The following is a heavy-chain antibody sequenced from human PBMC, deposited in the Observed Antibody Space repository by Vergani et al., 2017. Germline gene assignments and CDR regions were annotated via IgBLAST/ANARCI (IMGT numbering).Heavy chain of an antibody. V-gene: IGHV4-61*02. CDR2: IYTSGST. Sequence: QVQLQESGPGLVKPSETLSLTCTVSGGSISSGSYYWSWIRQPAGKGLEWIGCIYTSGSTNYNPSLKSRVTILLDMSKNQFSLKLSSVTAADTAVYYCARDLDSTSWAFYSWGQGTLVTVSS. J-gene: IGHJ5*01. CDR1: GGSISSGSYY. CDR3: ARDLDSTSWAFYS. D-gene: IGHD6-13*01.